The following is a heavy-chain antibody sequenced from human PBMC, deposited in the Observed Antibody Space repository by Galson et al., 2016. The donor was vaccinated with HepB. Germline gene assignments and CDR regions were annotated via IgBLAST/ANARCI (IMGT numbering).Heavy chain of an antibody. D-gene: IGHD2-15*01. CDR2: ISGSAGRT. CDR1: GFTLGRYA. J-gene: IGHJ6*02. CDR3: TKGGEGNCNGGSCLLNSGLDV. Sequence: SLRLSCAVSGFTLGRYAMYWVRQAPGKGLEWVSGISGSAGRTDYAHSVKGRFIISRDNPKNTLYLQMNGLRAEDTALYYCTKGGEGNCNGGSCLLNSGLDVWGQGTTVTVSS. V-gene: IGHV3-23*01.